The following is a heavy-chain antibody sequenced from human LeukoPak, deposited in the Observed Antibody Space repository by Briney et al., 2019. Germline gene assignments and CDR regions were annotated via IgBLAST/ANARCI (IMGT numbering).Heavy chain of an antibody. D-gene: IGHD3-3*01. CDR2: INSDGSST. V-gene: IGHV3-74*01. Sequence: PGGSLRLSCAASGFTFSSYWMHWVRQAPGKGLVWVSRINSDGSSTSYADSVKGRFTISRDNAKNTLYLQMNSLRAEDTAVYYCASPPPRITIFGAGDWDYFDYWGQGTLVTVSS. CDR1: GFTFSSYW. CDR3: ASPPPRITIFGAGDWDYFDY. J-gene: IGHJ4*02.